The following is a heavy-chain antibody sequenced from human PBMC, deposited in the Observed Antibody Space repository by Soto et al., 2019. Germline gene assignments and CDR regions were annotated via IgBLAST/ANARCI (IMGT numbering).Heavy chain of an antibody. CDR2: ISGSGGTT. D-gene: IGHD2-21*02. CDR3: AVDVGRDVVTTDCAFDI. J-gene: IGHJ3*02. CDR1: GFTFSSYA. V-gene: IGHV3-23*01. Sequence: EVQLLESGGGLVQPGGSLRLSCAASGFTFSSYAMNWVRQAPGKGLEWVSAISGSGGTTYYADSVKGRFTISRDKSKKLLFLQMDSLMAEETAIYYCAVDVGRDVVTTDCAFDIGGQGTMVTVSS.